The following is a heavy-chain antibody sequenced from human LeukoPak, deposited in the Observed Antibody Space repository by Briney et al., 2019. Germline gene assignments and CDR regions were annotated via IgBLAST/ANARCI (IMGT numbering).Heavy chain of an antibody. CDR3: AKGRKGLLWLVVTQILPFDY. J-gene: IGHJ4*02. Sequence: TGGSLRLSCAASGFTFSSYSMNWVRQAPGKGLEWVSHITASGTAMFYADSVKGRFTISRDNSKNTLYLQMNSLRAEDTAVYYCAKGRKGLLWLVVTQILPFDYWGQGTLVTVSS. V-gene: IGHV3-23*01. D-gene: IGHD6-19*01. CDR2: ITASGTAM. CDR1: GFTFSSYS.